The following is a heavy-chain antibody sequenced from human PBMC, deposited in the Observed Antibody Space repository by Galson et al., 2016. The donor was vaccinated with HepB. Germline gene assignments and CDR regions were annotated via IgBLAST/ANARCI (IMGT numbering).Heavy chain of an antibody. CDR3: VKDDLYITTVTAEEYYYGMDV. CDR1: GXXVSXXX. Sequence: SLXXSCAASGXXVSXXXVNXXXQAXXKGLEWVSGXYSGDRXYYADSXRGRFPISRDSSKNTQYLQMNSLTAEDTAMYYCVKDDLYITTVTAEEYYYGMDVWGKGXXVTVSX. CDR2: XYSGDRX. D-gene: IGHD7-27*01. J-gene: IGHJ6*04. V-gene: IGHV3-53*01.